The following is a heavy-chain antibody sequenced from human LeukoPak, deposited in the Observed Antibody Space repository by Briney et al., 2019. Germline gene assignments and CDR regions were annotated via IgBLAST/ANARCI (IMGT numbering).Heavy chain of an antibody. J-gene: IGHJ4*02. CDR3: ATVNVDIVAENY. Sequence: ASVKVSCKVSGYTLTELSMHWVRQAPGKGLEWMGDFDPEDGETIYAQKFQGRVTMTEDTSTDTAYMELSSLRSEDTAVYYCATVNVDIVAENYWSQGTLVTVSS. D-gene: IGHD5-12*01. V-gene: IGHV1-24*01. CDR2: FDPEDGET. CDR1: GYTLTELS.